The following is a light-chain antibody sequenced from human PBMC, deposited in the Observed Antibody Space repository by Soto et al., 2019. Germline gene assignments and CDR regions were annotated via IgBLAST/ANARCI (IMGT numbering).Light chain of an antibody. CDR3: QNWGATSVV. J-gene: IGLJ2*01. CDR1: SGHNSYA. V-gene: IGLV4-69*01. CDR2: LHNDVSH. Sequence: QSVLTQSPSASASLGASVKLTCTLSSGHNSYAIAWHQQQPQKGPPYLMKLHNDVSHTRGAGIPDRFSSSSSGAELYLTSARLQSEDEADYYGQNWGATSVVFGGVTKLTVL.